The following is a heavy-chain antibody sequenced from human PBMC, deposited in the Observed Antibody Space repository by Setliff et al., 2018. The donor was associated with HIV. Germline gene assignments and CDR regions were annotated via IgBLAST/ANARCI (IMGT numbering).Heavy chain of an antibody. D-gene: IGHD3-16*01. J-gene: IGHJ5*02. CDR3: ARIEGYAYGSNWFDP. CDR1: GGSISSSNW. V-gene: IGHV4-4*02. Sequence: SETLSLTCAVSGGSISSSNWWSWVRQPPGKGLEWIGEFYHSANTNYNPSLKSRVTISVDKSKNQFSLKLSSVTAADTAVYYCARIEGYAYGSNWFDPWGQGTLATVSS. CDR2: FYHSANT.